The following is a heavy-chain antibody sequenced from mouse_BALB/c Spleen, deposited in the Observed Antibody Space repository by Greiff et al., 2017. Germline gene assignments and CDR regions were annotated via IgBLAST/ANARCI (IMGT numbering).Heavy chain of an antibody. CDR1: GFTFTDYY. D-gene: IGHD1-2*01. CDR3: ARVHYYGYGAMDY. CDR2: IRNKANGYTT. V-gene: IGHV7-3*02. Sequence: EVKVVESGGGLVQPGGSLRLSCATSGFTFTDYYMSWVRQPPGKALEWLGFIRNKANGYTTEYSASVKGRFTISRDNSQSILYLQMNTLRAEDSATYYCARVHYYGYGAMDYWGQGTSVTVSS. J-gene: IGHJ4*01.